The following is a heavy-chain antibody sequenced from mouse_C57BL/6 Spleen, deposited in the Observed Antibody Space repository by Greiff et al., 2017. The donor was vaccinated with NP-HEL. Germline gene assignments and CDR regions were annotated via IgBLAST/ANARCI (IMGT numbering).Heavy chain of an antibody. CDR3: ARNLRGAMDY. J-gene: IGHJ4*01. Sequence: VQLQQSGAELVKPGASVKLSCKASGYTFTSYWMHWVKQRPGQGLEWIGMIHPNSGSTNYNEKFKSKATLTVDKSSSTAYMQLSSLTSEDSAVYYCARNLRGAMDYWGQGTSVTVSS. V-gene: IGHV1-64*01. CDR2: IHPNSGST. CDR1: GYTFTSYW.